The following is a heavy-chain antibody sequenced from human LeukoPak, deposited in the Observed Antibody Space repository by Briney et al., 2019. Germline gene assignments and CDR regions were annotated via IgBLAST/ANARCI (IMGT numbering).Heavy chain of an antibody. CDR2: VSYDGSDK. J-gene: IGHJ4*02. D-gene: IGHD3-22*01. CDR1: GFTFSNYD. V-gene: IGHV3-33*05. CDR3: ARDSRGPDY. Sequence: PGRSLRLSCAASGFTFSNYDMYWVRQAPGRGLDWVAVVSYDGSDKYYADSVKGRFTISRDNSKNTLYLQMTGLRVEDTAVYYCARDSRGPDYWGQGVLVTVSS.